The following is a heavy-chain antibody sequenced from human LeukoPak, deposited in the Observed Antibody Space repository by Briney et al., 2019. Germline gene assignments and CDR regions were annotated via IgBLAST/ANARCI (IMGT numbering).Heavy chain of an antibody. CDR2: IYSGGST. D-gene: IGHD6-13*01. J-gene: IGHJ4*02. CDR1: GFTVSSNY. CDR3: AREFPEYSSSWYGYFDY. V-gene: IGHV3-53*01. Sequence: PGGSLRLSCAASGFTVSSNYMSWVRQAPGKGPEWVSVIYSGGSTYYADSVKGRFTISRDNSKNTLYLQMNSQRAEDTAVYYCAREFPEYSSSWYGYFDYWGQGTLVTVSS.